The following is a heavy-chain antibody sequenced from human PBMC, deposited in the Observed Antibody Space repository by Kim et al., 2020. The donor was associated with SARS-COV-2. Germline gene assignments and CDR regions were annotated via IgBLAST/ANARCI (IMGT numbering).Heavy chain of an antibody. D-gene: IGHD3-9*01. Sequence: GGSLRLSCAASGFTFSSYAMSWVRQAPGKGLEWVSAISGSGGSTYYADSVKGRFTISRDNSKNTLYLQMNSLRAEDTAVYYCAKGAIEYLLWAYCDILTGYYSVDYWGQGTLVTVSS. CDR2: ISGSGGST. CDR3: AKGAIEYLLWAYCDILTGYYSVDY. V-gene: IGHV3-23*01. CDR1: GFTFSSYA. J-gene: IGHJ4*02.